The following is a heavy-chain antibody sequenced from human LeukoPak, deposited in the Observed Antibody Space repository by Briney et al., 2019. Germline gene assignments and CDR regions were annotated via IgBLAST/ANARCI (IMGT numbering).Heavy chain of an antibody. V-gene: IGHV1-18*01. CDR3: ARDLHYGFWSGSDAFDI. CDR1: GYTFTSYG. Sequence: ASVKVSCKASGYTFTSYGISWVRQAPGQGLEWMGWISAYNGNTNYAQKLQGRVTMTTDTSTSTVYMELRSLRSDDTAVYYCARDLHYGFWSGSDAFDIWGQGTMVTVSS. J-gene: IGHJ3*02. D-gene: IGHD3-3*01. CDR2: ISAYNGNT.